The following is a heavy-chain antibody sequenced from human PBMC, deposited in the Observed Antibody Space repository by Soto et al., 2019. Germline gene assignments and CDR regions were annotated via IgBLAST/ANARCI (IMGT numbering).Heavy chain of an antibody. Sequence: SETLSLTCTVSGGSISSYYWTWIRQSPGKGLEWIGYIYYTGSTKYSPSLKSRVTISLGTSRNQFSLNLSSVTAADTAVYFCARGGTYGDYFDYWGQGTLVTV. CDR1: GGSISSYY. D-gene: IGHD4-17*01. V-gene: IGHV4-59*01. CDR2: IYYTGST. J-gene: IGHJ4*02. CDR3: ARGGTYGDYFDY.